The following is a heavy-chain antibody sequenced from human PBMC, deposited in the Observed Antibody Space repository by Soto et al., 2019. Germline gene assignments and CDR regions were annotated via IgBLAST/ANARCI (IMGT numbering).Heavy chain of an antibody. J-gene: IGHJ6*02. V-gene: IGHV5-10-1*01. CDR1: GYSFTSYW. CDR3: ARHLRYCSSTSCQLYGMDV. CDR2: IDPSDSYT. D-gene: IGHD2-2*01. Sequence: GESLKISCKGSGYSFTSYWISWVRQMPGKGLEWMGRIDPSDSYTNYSPSFQGHVTISADKSISTAYLQWSSLKASDTAMYYCARHLRYCSSTSCQLYGMDVWGQGTTVTVS.